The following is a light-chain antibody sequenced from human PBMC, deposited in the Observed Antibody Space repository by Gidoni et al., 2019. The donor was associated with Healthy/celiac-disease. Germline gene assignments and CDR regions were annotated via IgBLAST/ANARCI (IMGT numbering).Light chain of an antibody. Sequence: DIVMTQSPLSLPVTPGEPASISCRSSQSLLHSNGYNYLDWYLQKPGQSPQLLIYLGSNRASGVPDRFSGSGSGTDFTLKISRVEEEDVGVYYCMQALQTPWTFGQGTKVEIK. CDR2: LGS. J-gene: IGKJ1*01. V-gene: IGKV2-28*01. CDR3: MQALQTPWT. CDR1: QSLLHSNGYNY.